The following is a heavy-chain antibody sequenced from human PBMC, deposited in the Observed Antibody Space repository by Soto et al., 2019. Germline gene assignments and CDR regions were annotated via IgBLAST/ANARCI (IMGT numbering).Heavy chain of an antibody. D-gene: IGHD3-3*02. J-gene: IGHJ5*02. CDR3: ASPKIAFYNWFDP. Sequence: SDTLSLTCTVSGGSISSNNYHWGWIRQPPGKGLEWIGSIYYSGSTYYNPSLKSRVTISVDTSKSQFSLKLTSVTAADTAVYYCASPKIAFYNWFDPWGQGTLVTVSS. CDR2: IYYSGST. CDR1: GGSISSNNYH. V-gene: IGHV4-39*01.